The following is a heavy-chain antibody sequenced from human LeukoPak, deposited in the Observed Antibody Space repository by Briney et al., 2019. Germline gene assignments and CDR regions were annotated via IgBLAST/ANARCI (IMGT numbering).Heavy chain of an antibody. CDR1: GFTFSSYG. J-gene: IGHJ4*02. CDR3: AREYSNYDFDY. V-gene: IGHV3-33*01. D-gene: IGHD4-11*01. Sequence: GGSLRLSCAASGFTFSSYGMHWVRQAPGKGLEWVAVIWYDGSNKYYADSVKGRFIISRDNSKNTLYLQMNSLRAEDTAVYYCAREYSNYDFDYWGQGTLVTVSS. CDR2: IWYDGSNK.